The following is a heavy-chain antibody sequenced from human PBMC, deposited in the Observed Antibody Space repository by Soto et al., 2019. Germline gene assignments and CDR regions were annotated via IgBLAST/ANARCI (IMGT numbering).Heavy chain of an antibody. CDR1: GTSFTTYY. CDR2: IYYSGST. J-gene: IGHJ3*02. D-gene: IGHD3-22*01. Sequence: SETLSLTCSVSGTSFTTYYWSWIRQPPGKGLEWIGYIYYSGSTNYNPSLKSRVTISVDTSKNQFSLKLRSVTAADTALYYCARVSGNDAFDIWGQGTMVTVSS. V-gene: IGHV4-59*12. CDR3: ARVSGNDAFDI.